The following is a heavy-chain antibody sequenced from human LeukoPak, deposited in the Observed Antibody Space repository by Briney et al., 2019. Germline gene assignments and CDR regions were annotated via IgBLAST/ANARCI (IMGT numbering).Heavy chain of an antibody. CDR2: ISSSSSYI. CDR1: GFTFSSYS. CDR3: AKVPISIPRSYFFDY. V-gene: IGHV3-21*01. Sequence: GGSLRLSCAASGFTFSSYSMNWVRQAPGKGLEWVSSISSSSSYIYYADSVKGRFTISRDNSKNTLFLQMNTLRPEDMAVYFCAKVPISIPRSYFFDYWGQGTLVTVSS. D-gene: IGHD3-9*01. J-gene: IGHJ4*02.